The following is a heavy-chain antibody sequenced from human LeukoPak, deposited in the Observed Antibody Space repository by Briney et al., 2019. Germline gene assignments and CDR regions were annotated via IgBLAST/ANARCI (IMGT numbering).Heavy chain of an antibody. J-gene: IGHJ5*02. D-gene: IGHD6-19*01. CDR2: IRYDGSNK. Sequence: GGSLRLXCAASGFTFSSYGMHWGRQAPGKGLEWVAFIRYDGSNKYYADSVKGRFTISRDNSKNTLYLQMNSLRAEDTAVYYCATYLGIAVAGSGSGATQAWGQGTLVTVSS. CDR1: GFTFSSYG. V-gene: IGHV3-30*02. CDR3: ATYLGIAVAGSGSGATQA.